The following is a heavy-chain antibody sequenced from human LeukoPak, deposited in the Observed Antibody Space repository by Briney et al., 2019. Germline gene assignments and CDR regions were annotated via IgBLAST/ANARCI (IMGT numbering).Heavy chain of an antibody. CDR1: GFTFSGSA. J-gene: IGHJ4*02. Sequence: GGSLRLSCAASGFTFSGSAMHWVRQASGKGLEWVGRIRSKANSYATAYAASVKGRFTISRDDSKNTTYLQMNSLKTEDTVVYYCTSRPLLSYYGSGRTRSDYWGQGTLVTVSS. CDR2: IRSKANSYAT. V-gene: IGHV3-73*01. D-gene: IGHD3-10*01. CDR3: TSRPLLSYYGSGRTRSDY.